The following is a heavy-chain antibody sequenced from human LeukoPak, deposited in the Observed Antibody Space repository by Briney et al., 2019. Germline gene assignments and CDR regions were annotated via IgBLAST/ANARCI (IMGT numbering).Heavy chain of an antibody. Sequence: ETLSLTCTVSGGSISSYYWSWIRQPPGKGLEWIGYIYYSGSTNYNPSLKSRVTISVDTSKNQFSLKLSSVTAADTAVYYCARLYFYNYWRAFDIWGQGTMVTVSS. CDR2: IYYSGST. CDR3: ARLYFYNYWRAFDI. V-gene: IGHV4-59*01. D-gene: IGHD5-12*01. CDR1: GGSISSYY. J-gene: IGHJ3*02.